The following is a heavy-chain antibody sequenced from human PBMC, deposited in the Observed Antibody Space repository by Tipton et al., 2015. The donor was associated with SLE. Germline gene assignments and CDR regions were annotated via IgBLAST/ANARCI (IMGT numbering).Heavy chain of an antibody. CDR1: GITFSNYW. V-gene: IGHV3-7*01. J-gene: IGHJ3*02. CDR3: ASERAFERGRRGPDVCDI. Sequence: SLRLSCAASGITFSNYWMSLVRPPPGKGLEWVANIKYDGSEEHYVESVKGRFTISRENAKNSLFLHMHTLRAEDTAVYYCASERAFERGRRGPDVCDIWGQGTMVTVS. D-gene: IGHD5-24*01. CDR2: IKYDGSEE.